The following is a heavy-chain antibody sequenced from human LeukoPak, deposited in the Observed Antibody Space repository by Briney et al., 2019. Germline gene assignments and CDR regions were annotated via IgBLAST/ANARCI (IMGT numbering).Heavy chain of an antibody. D-gene: IGHD1-1*01. CDR3: ARIDNWNYYFDY. Sequence: SSETLSLTCTVSGGSISSHYWSWIRQPPGKGLERIGYIYYTGSTNYNPSLKSRVTISVDTSKNQFSLKLSSVTAADTAVYYCARIDNWNYYFDYWGQGTLVTVFS. J-gene: IGHJ4*02. V-gene: IGHV4-59*11. CDR2: IYYTGST. CDR1: GGSISSHY.